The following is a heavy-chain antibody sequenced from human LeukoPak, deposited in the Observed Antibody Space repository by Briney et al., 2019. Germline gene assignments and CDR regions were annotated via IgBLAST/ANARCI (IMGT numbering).Heavy chain of an antibody. J-gene: IGHJ6*03. D-gene: IGHD6-19*01. V-gene: IGHV3-30*18. CDR3: AKDRGSGPPALNYYYYYYYMDV. Sequence: PGGSLRLSCAASGFTFSSYGMHWVRQAPGKGLEWVAVISYDGSNKYYADSVKGRFTISRDNSKNTLYLQMNSLRAEDTAVYYRAKDRGSGPPALNYYYYYYYMDVWGKGTTVTISS. CDR2: ISYDGSNK. CDR1: GFTFSSYG.